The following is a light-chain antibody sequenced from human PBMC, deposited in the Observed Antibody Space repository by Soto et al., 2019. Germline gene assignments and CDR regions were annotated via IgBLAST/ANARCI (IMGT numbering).Light chain of an antibody. CDR2: WAS. J-gene: IGKJ1*01. CDR1: QNILSSSTNKNY. Sequence: DIVMTQSPGSLAVSLGESATINCKSSQNILSSSTNKNYLAWYQQKPGQPSKLLIYWASTRESGVPDRFSGSGSGTDFTLTISSLQAEDVAVYYCQQYFITPWTFGQGTKVEIK. CDR3: QQYFITPWT. V-gene: IGKV4-1*01.